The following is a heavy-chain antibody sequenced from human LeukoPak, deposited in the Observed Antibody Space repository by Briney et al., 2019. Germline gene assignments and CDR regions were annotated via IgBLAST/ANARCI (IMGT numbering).Heavy chain of an antibody. CDR2: FRSSGSTI. CDR1: GFALSSYE. D-gene: IGHD4-23*01. CDR3: ARDFGRWYFDY. Sequence: PGGSLRLSSAAPGFALSSYERTWVRQAPGKGLGWVSYFRSSGSTISYAASVKGRFNISRDNAKNSLYLQMKSLRAEDAAVYECARDFGRWYFDYWGQRALFT. J-gene: IGHJ4*02. V-gene: IGHV3-48*03.